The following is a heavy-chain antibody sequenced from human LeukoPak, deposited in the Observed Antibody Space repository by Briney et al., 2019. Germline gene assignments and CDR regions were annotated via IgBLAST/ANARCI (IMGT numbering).Heavy chain of an antibody. V-gene: IGHV1-3*01. Sequence: ASAKVSSKGSGYTFTGYYMHWVRQAPGQGLEWMGWINAGNGNTKYSQKFQGRVTITRDTSASTAYMELSSLRSEDTAVYYCARVPLDYYGRADWGQGTLVTVSS. J-gene: IGHJ4*02. D-gene: IGHD3-10*01. CDR1: GYTFTGYY. CDR2: INAGNGNT. CDR3: ARVPLDYYGRAD.